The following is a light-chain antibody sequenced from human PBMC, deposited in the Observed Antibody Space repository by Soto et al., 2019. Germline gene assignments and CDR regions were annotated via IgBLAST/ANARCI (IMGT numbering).Light chain of an antibody. V-gene: IGKV3-15*01. CDR2: DAF. CDR3: QQYSDWPLT. J-gene: IGKJ4*01. CDR1: QSVDNK. Sequence: EIVLTQSPGTLSVSPGERVTLSCRASQSVDNKMAWYQHKTGRAPRLLIYDAFTRATGISTRFGGSGSGTDFSLTISSLQSEDFAVYYCQQYSDWPLTFGGGTRVEIQ.